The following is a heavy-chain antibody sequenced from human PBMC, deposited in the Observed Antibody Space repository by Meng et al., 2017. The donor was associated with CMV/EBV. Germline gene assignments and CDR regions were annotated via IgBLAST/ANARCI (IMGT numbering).Heavy chain of an antibody. CDR3: ARRGFGGNPLRPPLDYYYSVMDV. D-gene: IGHD4-23*01. V-gene: IGHV1-69*05. J-gene: IGHJ6*02. Sequence: SVKVSCKASGGTFSSYAISWVRQAPGQGLEWMGGIIPILGTANYAQKFQGRVTITTDESTSTAYMELSSLRSEDTAVYYCARRGFGGNPLRPPLDYYYSVMDVWGQGTTVTVSS. CDR1: GGTFSSYA. CDR2: IIPILGTA.